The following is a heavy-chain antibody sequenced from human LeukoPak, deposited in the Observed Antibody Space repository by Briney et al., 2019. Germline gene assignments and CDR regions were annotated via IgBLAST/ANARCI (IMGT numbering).Heavy chain of an antibody. CDR2: ISGSGVNT. D-gene: IGHD6-13*01. CDR1: GFIFSTCG. CDR3: ARVRVSWFNWSEP. J-gene: IGHJ5*02. V-gene: IGHV3-23*01. Sequence: HTGVSLSLFCAASGFIFSTCGMSWVRQAAGKGLEWVSNISGSGVNTYYADSVKGRFTISRDNAKHSLSQQKHRLRAEDTGVYFCARVRVSWFNWSEPCGHG.